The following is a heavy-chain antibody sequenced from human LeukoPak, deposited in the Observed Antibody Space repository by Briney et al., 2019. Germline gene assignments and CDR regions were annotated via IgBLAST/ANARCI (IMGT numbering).Heavy chain of an antibody. CDR1: GFTLSGHW. J-gene: IGHJ4*02. Sequence: PGGSLGLSCAASGFTLSGHWMHWVRQAPGKGLVWVSRINSDGRSTTYADSVKGRFTISRDNAKNTLYLQMNSLRAEDTAVYYCARGWYNHHDSRGYDSFDYWGQGTLVTVSS. D-gene: IGHD3-22*01. V-gene: IGHV3-74*01. CDR3: ARGWYNHHDSRGYDSFDY. CDR2: INSDGRST.